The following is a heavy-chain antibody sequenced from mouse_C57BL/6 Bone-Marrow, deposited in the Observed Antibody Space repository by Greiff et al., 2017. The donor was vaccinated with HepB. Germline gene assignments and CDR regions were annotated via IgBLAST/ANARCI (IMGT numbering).Heavy chain of an antibody. CDR3: ARLYYGSSFYYFDY. J-gene: IGHJ2*01. V-gene: IGHV1-61*01. CDR2: IYPSDSET. D-gene: IGHD1-1*01. CDR1: GYTFTSYW. Sequence: VQLQQPGAELVRPGSSVKLSCKASGYTFTSYWMDWVKQRPGQGLEWIGNIYPSDSETHYNQKFKDKATLTVDKSSSTAYMQLISLTSEDSAVYYCARLYYGSSFYYFDYWGQGTTLTVSS.